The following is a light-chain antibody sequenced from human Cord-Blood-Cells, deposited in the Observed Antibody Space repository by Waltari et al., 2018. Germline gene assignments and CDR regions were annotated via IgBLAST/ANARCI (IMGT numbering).Light chain of an antibody. CDR1: SSDIAGYNY. V-gene: IGLV2-14*01. CDR2: DLS. Sequence: QSARTQPASVSGSPGQSSTISVTATSSDIAGYNYVSWYQQPPGKAPKLMIYDLSKRPSGVSNRFSGSKSGNTASLTISGLQAEDEADYYCSSYTSSSTWVFGGGTKLTVL. CDR3: SSYTSSSTWV. J-gene: IGLJ3*02.